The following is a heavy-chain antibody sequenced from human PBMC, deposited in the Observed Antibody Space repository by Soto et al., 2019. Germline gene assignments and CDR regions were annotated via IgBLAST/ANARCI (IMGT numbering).Heavy chain of an antibody. CDR3: AKENSGYDYYYYGMDV. V-gene: IGHV3-30*18. Sequence: PGGSLRLSCAASGFTFSSYGMHWVRQAPGKGLEWVAVISYDGSNKYYADSVKGRFTISRDNSKNTLYLQMNSLRAEDTAVYYCAKENSGYDYYYYGMDVWGQGTTVTVSS. D-gene: IGHD5-12*01. CDR2: ISYDGSNK. J-gene: IGHJ6*02. CDR1: GFTFSSYG.